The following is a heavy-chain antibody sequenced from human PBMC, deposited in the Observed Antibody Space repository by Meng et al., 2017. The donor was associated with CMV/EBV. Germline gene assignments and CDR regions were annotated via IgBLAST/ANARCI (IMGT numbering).Heavy chain of an antibody. CDR1: GFTFSSYE. D-gene: IGHD6-13*01. V-gene: IGHV3-48*03. J-gene: IGHJ4*02. Sequence: GGSLRLSCAASGFTFSSYEMNWVRQAPGKGLEWVSYISSSGSTIYYADSVKGRFTISRDNAKNSLYLQMNSLRAEDTAVYYCARDSRIAAAGTFDYWGQGTTVTVSS. CDR2: ISSSGSTI. CDR3: ARDSRIAAAGTFDY.